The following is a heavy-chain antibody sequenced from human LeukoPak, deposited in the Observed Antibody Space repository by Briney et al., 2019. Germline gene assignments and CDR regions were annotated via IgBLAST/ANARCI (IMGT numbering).Heavy chain of an antibody. CDR1: GYTFTSYY. Sequence: GASVKVSCTASGYTFTSYYIHWVRQAPGQGLEWMGVINVSGGGTTYAQRFQGRVTMTRDTSTSTVYMELSSLRSDDTAVYYCARDVYGLDVWGQGTTVTVSS. J-gene: IGHJ6*02. CDR3: ARDVYGLDV. CDR2: INVSGGGT. V-gene: IGHV1-46*01.